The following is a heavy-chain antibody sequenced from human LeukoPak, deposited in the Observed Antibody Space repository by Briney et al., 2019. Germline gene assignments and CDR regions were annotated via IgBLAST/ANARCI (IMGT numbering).Heavy chain of an antibody. J-gene: IGHJ4*02. CDR2: ISDYNGNT. CDR1: GYTFTSYG. Sequence: ASVKVSCKASGYTFTSYGISWVRQAPGQGLEWMGWISDYNGNTNYAQRLQGRATMTTDTSNSTAYMELGSLRSDDTAVYYCARDSWPVQNGNDVRFWVYWGQGTLVTVS. CDR3: ARDSWPVQNGNDVRFWVY. D-gene: IGHD1-1*01. V-gene: IGHV1-18*01.